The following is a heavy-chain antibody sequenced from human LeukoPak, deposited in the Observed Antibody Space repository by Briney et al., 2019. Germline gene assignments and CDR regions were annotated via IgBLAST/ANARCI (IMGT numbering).Heavy chain of an antibody. V-gene: IGHV3-9*03. CDR3: AKDIDSSSWPDAFDI. J-gene: IGHJ3*02. D-gene: IGHD6-13*01. CDR1: GFTFDDYA. CDR2: ISWNSGSI. Sequence: GGSLRLSCAASGFTFDDYAMHWVRQAPGKGLEWVSGISWNSGSIGYADSVKGRFTISRDNAKNSLYLQMNSLRAEDMALYYCAKDIDSSSWPDAFDIWGQGTMVTVFS.